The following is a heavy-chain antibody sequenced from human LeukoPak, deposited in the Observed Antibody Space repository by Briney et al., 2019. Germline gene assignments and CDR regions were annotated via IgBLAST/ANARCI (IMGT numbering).Heavy chain of an antibody. D-gene: IGHD5-24*01. CDR1: GFTLSRHS. CDR2: ISSSSSHI. Sequence: GGSLRLSCVGSGFTLSRHSMNWVRQAPGKGLEWISYISSSSSHIYYSHTVRGRFTISRDNAKNSVYLQMNSLRAEDTAVYFCARDRAGYNWVDYWGQGTLVSVSS. V-gene: IGHV3-48*01. J-gene: IGHJ4*02. CDR3: ARDRAGYNWVDY.